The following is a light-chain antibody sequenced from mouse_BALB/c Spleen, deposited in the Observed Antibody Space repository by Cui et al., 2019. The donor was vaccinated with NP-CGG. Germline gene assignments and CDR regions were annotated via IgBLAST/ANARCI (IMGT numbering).Light chain of an antibody. Sequence: QAVLTQESALTTSPGETVTLTCRSSTGAVTTTNYANWVQEKPGHLFTGLIGGTKNRAPGVPARFSGSLIGDKAALTITGAQTEDEAIYFCALWYSNHWVFGGGTKLTVL. CDR1: TGAVTTTNY. CDR3: ALWYSNHWV. J-gene: IGLJ1*01. CDR2: GTK. V-gene: IGLV1*01.